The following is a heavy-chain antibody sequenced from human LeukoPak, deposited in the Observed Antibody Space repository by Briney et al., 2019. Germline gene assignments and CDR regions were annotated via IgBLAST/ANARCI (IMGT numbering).Heavy chain of an antibody. J-gene: IGHJ5*02. CDR3: ARGGSSSWYWFDP. V-gene: IGHV1-69*04. D-gene: IGHD6-13*01. Sequence: GASVKVSCKASGGTFSSYAISWVRQAPGQGLEWMGRIIPILGIANYAQKFQGRVTITADKSTSTAYMELSSLRSEDTAVHYCARGGSSSWYWFDPWGQGTLVTVSS. CDR1: GGTFSSYA. CDR2: IIPILGIA.